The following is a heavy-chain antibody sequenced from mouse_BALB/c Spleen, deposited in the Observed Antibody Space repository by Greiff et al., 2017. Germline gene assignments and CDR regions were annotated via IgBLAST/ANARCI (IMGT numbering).Heavy chain of an antibody. J-gene: IGHJ3*01. CDR3: ARVGNYYGYDVWFAY. D-gene: IGHD2-2*01. CDR2: IWAGGST. Sequence: QVQLQQSGPGLVAPSQSLSITCTVSGFSLTSYGVHWVRQPPGKGLEWLGVIWAGGSTNYNSALMSRLSISKDNSKSQVFLKMNSLQTDDTAMYYCARVGNYYGYDVWFAYWGQGTLVTVSA. V-gene: IGHV2-9*02. CDR1: GFSLTSYG.